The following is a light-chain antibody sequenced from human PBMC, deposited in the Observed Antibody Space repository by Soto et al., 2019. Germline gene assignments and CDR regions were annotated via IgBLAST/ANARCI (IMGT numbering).Light chain of an antibody. Sequence: EIVMTQSPATLSVSPGERATLSCRASQSVSSNLAWYQQKPGQAPRLLIYGASTRATGIPARFSGSGSGTEFTFTISRLQSEDFSVYYCQQYNNWPPWTFGQGNKMEIK. CDR2: GAS. CDR1: QSVSSN. CDR3: QQYNNWPPWT. J-gene: IGKJ2*02. V-gene: IGKV3-15*01.